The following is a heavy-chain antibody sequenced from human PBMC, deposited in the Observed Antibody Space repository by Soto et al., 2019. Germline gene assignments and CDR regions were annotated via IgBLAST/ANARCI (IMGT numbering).Heavy chain of an antibody. CDR3: ARHSSYYYDSSAYYDS. Sequence: QVHLQESGPGLVQSSGTLSLTCGVSGAPISTGNWWTWVRQPPVKGLEWIGEIYHGGNTNYRPSLKRRVTISVDKANNQFSLRLSSVTAADTAVYYCARHSSYYYDSSAYYDSWGQGALVTVSS. J-gene: IGHJ5*01. CDR1: GAPISTGNW. V-gene: IGHV4-4*02. D-gene: IGHD3-22*01. CDR2: IYHGGNT.